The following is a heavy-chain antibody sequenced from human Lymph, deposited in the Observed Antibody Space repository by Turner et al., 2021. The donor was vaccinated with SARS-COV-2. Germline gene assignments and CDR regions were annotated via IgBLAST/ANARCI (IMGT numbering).Heavy chain of an antibody. Sequence: QVQLVQSGAEVKKPGASVKVSCNVSGYTLTELPMHWVRQAPGKGLEWMGGFDPEEGEIIDAQKLQGRITMTEDTTTDTAYMELSSLRSEDTAVYYCATVLCAGSSCYYDGMDVWGQGTTVTVSS. J-gene: IGHJ6*02. CDR1: GYTLTELP. CDR2: FDPEEGEI. V-gene: IGHV1-24*01. D-gene: IGHD2-15*01. CDR3: ATVLCAGSSCYYDGMDV.